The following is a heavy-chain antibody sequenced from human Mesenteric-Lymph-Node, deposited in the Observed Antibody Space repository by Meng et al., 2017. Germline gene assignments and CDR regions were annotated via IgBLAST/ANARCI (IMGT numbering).Heavy chain of an antibody. CDR1: GFTFRNYD. D-gene: IGHD3-9*01. Sequence: EVQLVESGGGLVQPGGSLGLSCAASGFTFRNYDMHWVRQATGEGLEWVAAIGTVGDTYYPGSVKGRFTISRDDAKNSLYLQMNSLRAGDTGVYYCVREALGVDWQPLDHWGQGTLVTVSS. J-gene: IGHJ4*02. CDR2: IGTVGDT. CDR3: VREALGVDWQPLDH. V-gene: IGHV3-13*01.